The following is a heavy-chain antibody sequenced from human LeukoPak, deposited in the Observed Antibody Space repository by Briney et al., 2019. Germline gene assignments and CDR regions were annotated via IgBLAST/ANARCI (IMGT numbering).Heavy chain of an antibody. Sequence: SETLSLTCTVSGGSISSYYWSWIRQPPGKGLEWIGYIYYSGSTNYNPSLKSPVPISVATSKNQFSLKLSSVTAADTAVYYCARLHSSGWYFDYWGQGTLVTVSS. CDR2: IYYSGST. D-gene: IGHD6-19*01. V-gene: IGHV4-59*08. J-gene: IGHJ4*02. CDR1: GGSISSYY. CDR3: ARLHSSGWYFDY.